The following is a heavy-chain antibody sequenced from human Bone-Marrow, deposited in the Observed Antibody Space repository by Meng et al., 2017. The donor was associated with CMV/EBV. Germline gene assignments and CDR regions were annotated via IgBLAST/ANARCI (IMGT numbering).Heavy chain of an antibody. CDR1: GGSISSYY. Sequence: SETLSLTCTVSGGSISSYYWSWIRQPPGKGLEWIGYIYYSGSTNYNPSLKSRVTISVDTSKNQFSLKLSSVTAADTAVYYCARGRDFWSGYYTDLYYYYGMDVWGQGTTVTGSS. CDR2: IYYSGST. V-gene: IGHV4-59*01. D-gene: IGHD3-3*01. J-gene: IGHJ6*01. CDR3: ARGRDFWSGYYTDLYYYYGMDV.